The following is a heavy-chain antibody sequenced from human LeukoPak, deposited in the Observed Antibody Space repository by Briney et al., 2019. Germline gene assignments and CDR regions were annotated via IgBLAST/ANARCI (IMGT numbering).Heavy chain of an antibody. CDR2: IWYGGSNK. J-gene: IGHJ3*02. V-gene: IGHV3-30*02. CDR1: GFTFSSYG. D-gene: IGHD6-13*01. CDR3: AKEEAAAGSDAFDI. Sequence: GGSLRLSCAASGFTFSSYGMHWVRQAPGKGLEWVAVIWYGGSNKYHADSVKGRFTISRDNSKNTLYLQMNSLRAEDTAVYYCAKEEAAAGSDAFDIWGQGTMVTVSS.